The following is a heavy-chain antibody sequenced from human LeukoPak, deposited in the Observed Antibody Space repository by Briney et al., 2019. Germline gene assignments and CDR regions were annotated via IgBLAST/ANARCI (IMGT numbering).Heavy chain of an antibody. D-gene: IGHD6-6*01. CDR1: GGSISTYY. V-gene: IGHV4-59*12. Sequence: PSETLSLTCTVSGGSISTYYWSWIWQPPGKGLEWIGYIYYSGSTNYNPSLKSRVTISVDTSKNQFSLKLSSVTAADTAVYYCARGRRIAARPGSLDYWGQGTLVTVSS. J-gene: IGHJ4*02. CDR2: IYYSGST. CDR3: ARGRRIAARPGSLDY.